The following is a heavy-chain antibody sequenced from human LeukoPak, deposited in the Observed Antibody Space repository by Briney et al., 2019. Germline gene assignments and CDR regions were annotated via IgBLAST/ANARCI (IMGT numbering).Heavy chain of an antibody. CDR2: IYYSGST. J-gene: IGHJ4*02. Sequence: PSETLSLTCTVSGGSISSYYWSWIRQPPGKGLEWIGYIYYSGSTNYNPSLKIRVTISVDTSKNQFSLRLSSVTAADTAVYYCARVTGYMTEDYFDYWGQGTLITVSS. CDR1: GGSISSYY. D-gene: IGHD6-13*01. CDR3: ARVTGYMTEDYFDY. V-gene: IGHV4-59*01.